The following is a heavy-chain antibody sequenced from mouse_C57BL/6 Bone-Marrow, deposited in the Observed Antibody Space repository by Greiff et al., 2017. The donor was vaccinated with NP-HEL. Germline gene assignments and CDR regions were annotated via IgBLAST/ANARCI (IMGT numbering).Heavy chain of an antibody. V-gene: IGHV1-4*01. J-gene: IGHJ4*01. CDR1: GYTFTSYT. CDR3: ARGLLRGNAMDY. D-gene: IGHD2-3*01. Sequence: QVQLQQSGAELARPGASVKMSCKASGYTFTSYTMHWVKQRPGQGLEWIGYINPSSGYTKYNQKFKDKATLTADKSSSTAYMQLSSLTSEDSAVDYCARGLLRGNAMDYWGQGTSVTVSS. CDR2: INPSSGYT.